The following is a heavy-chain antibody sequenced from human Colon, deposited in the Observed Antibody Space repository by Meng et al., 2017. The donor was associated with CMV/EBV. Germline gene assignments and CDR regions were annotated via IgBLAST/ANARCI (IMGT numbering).Heavy chain of an antibody. CDR1: GFIFTGYA. CDR2: TSGSGDST. Sequence: GGSLRLSCAASGFIFTGYAMTWVRQAPGKGLEWVSTTSGSGDSTYYADSVKGRFTISRDNSKNTLYLQMNSLRTEDAALYYCTKDPVTSGWDTWGQGTLVTVSS. D-gene: IGHD6-19*01. V-gene: IGHV3-23*01. CDR3: TKDPVTSGWDT. J-gene: IGHJ5*02.